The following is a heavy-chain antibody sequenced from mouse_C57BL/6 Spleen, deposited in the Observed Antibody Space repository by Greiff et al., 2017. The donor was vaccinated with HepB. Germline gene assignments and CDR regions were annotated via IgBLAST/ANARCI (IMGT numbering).Heavy chain of an antibody. V-gene: IGHV1-52*01. Sequence: QVHVKQPGAELVRPGSSVKLSCKASGYTFTSYWMHWVKQRPIQGLEWIGNIDPSDSETHYNQKFKDKATLTVDKSSSTAYMQLSSLTSEDSAVYYCAREVSYWYFDVWGTGTTVTVSS. J-gene: IGHJ1*03. CDR2: IDPSDSET. D-gene: IGHD2-10*02. CDR1: GYTFTSYW. CDR3: AREVSYWYFDV.